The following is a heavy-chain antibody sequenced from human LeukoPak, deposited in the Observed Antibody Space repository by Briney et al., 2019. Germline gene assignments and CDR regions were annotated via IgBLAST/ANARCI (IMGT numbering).Heavy chain of an antibody. J-gene: IGHJ4*02. Sequence: PGRSLRLSCAASGFTVSSNYMSWVRQAPGKGPEWVSVIYSGGSTYYADSVKGRFTISRDNSKNTLYLQMNSLRAEDTAVYYCARDSHSGWYDYWGQGTLVTVSS. D-gene: IGHD6-19*01. CDR3: ARDSHSGWYDY. CDR2: IYSGGST. CDR1: GFTVSSNY. V-gene: IGHV3-53*01.